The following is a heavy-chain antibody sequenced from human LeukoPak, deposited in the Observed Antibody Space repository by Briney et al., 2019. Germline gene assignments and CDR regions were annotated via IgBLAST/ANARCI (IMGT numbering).Heavy chain of an antibody. Sequence: GGSLRLSCAASGFTFSSYEMNWVRQAPGKGLEWVSYISSSGSTIYYADSVKGRFTISRDNAKNSLYLQMNSLRAEDTAVYYCARVSGSGSYSLRYDAFDIWGQGTMVTVSS. V-gene: IGHV3-48*03. D-gene: IGHD3-10*01. CDR1: GFTFSSYE. CDR2: ISSSGSTI. J-gene: IGHJ3*02. CDR3: ARVSGSGSYSLRYDAFDI.